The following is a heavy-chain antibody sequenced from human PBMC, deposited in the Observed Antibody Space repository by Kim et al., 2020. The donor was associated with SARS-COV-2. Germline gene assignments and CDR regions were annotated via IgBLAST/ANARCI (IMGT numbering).Heavy chain of an antibody. CDR2: IVPVLNKA. V-gene: IGHV1-69*04. Sequence: SVKVSCKASGGAFNTYVITWVRQAPGRGLEWMGRIVPVLNKANYAQTFQGRVTITADKFTNTAYMELNSLRSDDTAVYYCARREVSSAVDQRFFYYF. D-gene: IGHD5-18*01. J-gene: IGHJ4*01. CDR3: ARREVSSAVDQRFFYYF. CDR1: GGAFNTYV.